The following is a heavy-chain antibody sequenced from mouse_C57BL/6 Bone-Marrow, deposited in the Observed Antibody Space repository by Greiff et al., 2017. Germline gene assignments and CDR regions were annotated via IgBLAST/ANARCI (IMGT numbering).Heavy chain of an antibody. CDR2: IYPGDGDT. CDR1: GYAFSSSW. V-gene: IGHV1-82*01. J-gene: IGHJ2*01. CDR3: ARWSTTVVALYYCDY. Sequence: QVQLQQSGPELVKPGASVKISCTASGYAFSSSWMNWVKQRPGKGLEWIGRIYPGDGDTNYNGKFKGKATLTADKSSSTAYMQLSSLTSEDSAVYFWARWSTTVVALYYCDYGGQGTTLTVSS. D-gene: IGHD1-1*01.